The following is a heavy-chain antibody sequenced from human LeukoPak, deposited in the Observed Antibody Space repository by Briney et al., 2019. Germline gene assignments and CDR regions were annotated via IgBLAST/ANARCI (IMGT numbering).Heavy chain of an antibody. CDR2: IYSGGST. V-gene: IGHV3-66*01. J-gene: IGHJ6*02. D-gene: IGHD3-3*01. CDR1: GGSFSGYY. CDR3: ARAGTYYDFWSGLYYYYGMDV. Sequence: PSETLSLTCAVYGGSFSGYYWSWVRQAPGKGLEWVSVIYSGGSTYYADSVKGRFTISRDNSKNTLYLQMNSLRAEDTAVYYCARAGTYYDFWSGLYYYYGMDVWGQGTTVTVSS.